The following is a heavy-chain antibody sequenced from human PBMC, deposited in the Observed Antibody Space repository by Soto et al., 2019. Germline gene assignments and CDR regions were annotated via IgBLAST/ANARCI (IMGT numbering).Heavy chain of an antibody. D-gene: IGHD3-22*01. Sequence: PSETLSLTCAVYGGSFSGHCWTWIRQSPGKGLEWIGDINHSGRVNYSPSLKSRVTISLDTSKNQFSLTLSAVTAADTAMYYCSTRAYDTNGYYRFDPWGQGTVVTFSS. J-gene: IGHJ4*01. CDR2: INHSGRV. V-gene: IGHV4-34*01. CDR1: GGSFSGHC. CDR3: STRAYDTNGYYRFDP.